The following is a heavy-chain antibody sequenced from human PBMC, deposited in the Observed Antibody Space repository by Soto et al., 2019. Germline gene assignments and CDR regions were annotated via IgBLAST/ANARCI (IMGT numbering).Heavy chain of an antibody. Sequence: QVQLVQSGAEEKKPGASVKVSCKASGYTFTNNYVVWVRQAPGQGLEWMGIINPSGGNTIYAQKFQDRVTXTXXXSXXTIYIELSSLRSEDTAVFYCARIYGTYYDILTGLGGGHFDYWGQGTQVTVSS. V-gene: IGHV1-46*03. CDR3: ARIYGTYYDILTGLGGGHFDY. CDR2: INPSGGNT. J-gene: IGHJ4*02. CDR1: GYTFTNNY. D-gene: IGHD3-9*01.